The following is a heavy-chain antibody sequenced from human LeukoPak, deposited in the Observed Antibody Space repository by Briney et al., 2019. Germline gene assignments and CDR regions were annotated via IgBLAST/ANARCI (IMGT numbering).Heavy chain of an antibody. CDR3: TRSVGNGHIDF. D-gene: IGHD1-26*01. Sequence: GASVKVSCKASGYTFTSYDINWVRQATGQGLEWMGWMNPNSGNTGYAQKFQGRVTMTRSTSISTAYMELSSLRFEDTAVYYCTRSVGNGHIDFWGQGTLVTVSS. CDR1: GYTFTSYD. J-gene: IGHJ4*02. CDR2: MNPNSGNT. V-gene: IGHV1-8*01.